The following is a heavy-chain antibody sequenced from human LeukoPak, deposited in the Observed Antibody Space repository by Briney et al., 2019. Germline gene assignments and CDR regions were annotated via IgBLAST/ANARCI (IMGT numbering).Heavy chain of an antibody. V-gene: IGHV4-4*07. CDR1: GDSISNYY. J-gene: IGHJ4*02. Sequence: SETLSLTCTVSGDSISNYYWSWIRQPAGKGLEWIGRIYIIGSTDYNPSLKRRVSMSLDTSKNQFSLKLTSVTAADTAVYYCASERPPGSGDDYWGQGTLVTVSS. D-gene: IGHD2-21*02. CDR3: ASERPPGSGDDY. CDR2: IYIIGST.